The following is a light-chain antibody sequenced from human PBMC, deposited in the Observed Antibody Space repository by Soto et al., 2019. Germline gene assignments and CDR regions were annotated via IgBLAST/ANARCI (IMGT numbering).Light chain of an antibody. CDR1: QSVINNY. CDR2: GAS. Sequence: EIVLTQSPGTLSLSPGEIATLSCRASQSVINNYLAWYQQKPGQAPRPLIYGASIRATGIPDRFSGSGSGTDFTLTISILEPEDFAVYYCQQYVNSRWTFGRGTNVDIK. V-gene: IGKV3-20*01. J-gene: IGKJ1*01. CDR3: QQYVNSRWT.